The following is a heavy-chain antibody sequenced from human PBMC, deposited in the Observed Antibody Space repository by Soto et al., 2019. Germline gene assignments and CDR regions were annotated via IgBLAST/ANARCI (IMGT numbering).Heavy chain of an antibody. J-gene: IGHJ5*02. D-gene: IGHD2-8*01. V-gene: IGHV4-39*01. CDR2: IYYSGST. CDR1: GGSISSSSYY. Sequence: SETLSLTCTVSGGSISSSSYYWGWIRQPPGKGLEWIGSIYYSGSTYYNPSLKSRVTISVDTSKNQFSLKLGSVTAADTAVYYCARHGYCTNGVCYLLSWFDPWGQGTLVTVSS. CDR3: ARHGYCTNGVCYLLSWFDP.